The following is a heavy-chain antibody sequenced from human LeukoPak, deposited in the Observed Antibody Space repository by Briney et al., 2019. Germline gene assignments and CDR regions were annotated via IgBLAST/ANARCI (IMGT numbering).Heavy chain of an antibody. CDR1: GFTFSSYS. Sequence: PGGSLRLSCAASGFTFSSYSMNWVRQTPGKGLEWVSIINWNGGSTSYTDSVKGRFTISRDNAKNSLYLQMNSLRVEDTALYHCARRAEPGRRRDGPWYYYYYMDVWGKGTTVTISS. D-gene: IGHD5-24*01. CDR2: INWNGGST. V-gene: IGHV3-20*01. J-gene: IGHJ6*03. CDR3: ARRAEPGRRRDGPWYYYYYMDV.